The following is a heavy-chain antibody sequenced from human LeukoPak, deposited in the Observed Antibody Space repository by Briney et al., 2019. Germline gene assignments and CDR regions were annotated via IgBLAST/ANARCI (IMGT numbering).Heavy chain of an antibody. V-gene: IGHV3-33*01. CDR3: ASLRGYSYGLFYYYMDV. Sequence: QSGGSLRLPCAASGFTFSSYGMHWVRQAPGKGLEWVAVIWYDGSNKYYADSVKGRFTISRDNSKNTLYLQMNSLRAEDTAVYYCASLRGYSYGLFYYYMDVWGKGTTVTVSS. D-gene: IGHD5-18*01. J-gene: IGHJ6*03. CDR1: GFTFSSYG. CDR2: IWYDGSNK.